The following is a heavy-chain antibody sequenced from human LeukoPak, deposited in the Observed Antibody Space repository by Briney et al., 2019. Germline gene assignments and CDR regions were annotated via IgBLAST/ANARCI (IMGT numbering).Heavy chain of an antibody. CDR3: AKMDIVVVPAANFVTQTSPHSGDY. Sequence: TGGSLRLSCAASGFTFSSYAMSWVRQAPGKGLEWVSAISGSGGSTYYADSVKGRFTISRDNSKNTLYLQMNSLRAEDTAVYYCAKMDIVVVPAANFVTQTSPHSGDYWGQGTLVTVSS. D-gene: IGHD2-2*03. V-gene: IGHV3-23*01. J-gene: IGHJ4*02. CDR2: ISGSGGST. CDR1: GFTFSSYA.